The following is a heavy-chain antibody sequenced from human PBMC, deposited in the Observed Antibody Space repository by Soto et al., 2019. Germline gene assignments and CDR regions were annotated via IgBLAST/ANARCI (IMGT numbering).Heavy chain of an antibody. D-gene: IGHD2-15*01. V-gene: IGHV3-21*01. CDR3: ARGGGDCSGGSCYFWRYYFDY. Sequence: GGSLRLSCASSGFSFSSYAMNWVRQAPGKGLEWVSSIDSSSSFIYYADSVKGRFTISRDNAKNSLYLQMNSLRAEDTAVYYCARGGGDCSGGSCYFWRYYFDYWGQGTLVTVSS. CDR2: IDSSSSFI. J-gene: IGHJ4*02. CDR1: GFSFSSYA.